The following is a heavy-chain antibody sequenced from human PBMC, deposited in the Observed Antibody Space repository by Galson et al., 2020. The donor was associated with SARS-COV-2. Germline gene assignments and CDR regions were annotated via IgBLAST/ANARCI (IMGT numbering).Heavy chain of an antibody. J-gene: IGHJ4*02. Sequence: GESLKISCAASGFTFSDSAMHWVRQASGKGLEWVGRIRDKANNYATGYAASVTGRFTISRDDSKNTAYLQMNSLKTEDTAVYYCTRPQYYSDNSGHDYWGQGTLVTVSS. V-gene: IGHV3-73*01. CDR3: TRPQYYSDNSGHDY. CDR2: IRDKANNYAT. D-gene: IGHD3-22*01. CDR1: GFTFSDSA.